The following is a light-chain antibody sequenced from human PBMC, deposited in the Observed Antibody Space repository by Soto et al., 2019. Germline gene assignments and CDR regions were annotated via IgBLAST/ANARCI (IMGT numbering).Light chain of an antibody. CDR1: QSVSSN. V-gene: IGKV3-15*01. J-gene: IGKJ1*01. Sequence: EIVMTQSPATLSVSPGERATLSCRASQSVSSNLAWYQQKPGQAPRLLIYGASTRATGIPARFSGSGSGTEFTPTISSLQSEDFAVYYCQQYNNWPPRAWTFGHGTKVEIK. CDR2: GAS. CDR3: QQYNNWPPRAWT.